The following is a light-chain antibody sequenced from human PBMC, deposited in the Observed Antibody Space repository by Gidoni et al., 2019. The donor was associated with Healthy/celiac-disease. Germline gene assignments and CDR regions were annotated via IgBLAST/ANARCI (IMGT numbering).Light chain of an antibody. V-gene: IGKV1-5*03. CDR3: QQYNRYPMCS. CDR2: KAS. J-gene: IGKJ2*04. Sequence: QKPGKAPKLLIYKASSLESGVPSRFSGSGSGTEFTLTISSLQPDDFATYYCQQYNRYPMCSFGQGTKLEIK.